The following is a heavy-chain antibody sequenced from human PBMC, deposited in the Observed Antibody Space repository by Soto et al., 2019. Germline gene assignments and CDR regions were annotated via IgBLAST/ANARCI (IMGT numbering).Heavy chain of an antibody. CDR2: ISYNGGTT. J-gene: IGHJ4*02. D-gene: IGHD2-2*01. CDR1: GFTLRSYA. V-gene: IGHV3-23*01. Sequence: EVQLLESGGDLVQPGGSLRLSCAASGFTLRSYAMTWVRQAPGKGLEWVSSISYNGGTTYYADSVKGRFTISRDKSKNTLFLQMNSLRAEDTALYYCAKDVVAVPPTMGVDYWGQGTLVTVSS. CDR3: AKDVVAVPPTMGVDY.